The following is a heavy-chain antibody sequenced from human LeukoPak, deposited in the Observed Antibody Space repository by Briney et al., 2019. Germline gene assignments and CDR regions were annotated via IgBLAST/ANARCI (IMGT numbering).Heavy chain of an antibody. Sequence: PGGSLRLSCAASGFTFSSYAMHWVRQAPGKGLEWVAVISYDGSNKYYADSVEGRFTISRDNSKNTLYLQMNSLRAEDTAVYYCARDPYSSGWLRFDYWGQGTLVTVSS. CDR1: GFTFSSYA. CDR3: ARDPYSSGWLRFDY. D-gene: IGHD6-19*01. CDR2: ISYDGSNK. J-gene: IGHJ4*02. V-gene: IGHV3-30-3*01.